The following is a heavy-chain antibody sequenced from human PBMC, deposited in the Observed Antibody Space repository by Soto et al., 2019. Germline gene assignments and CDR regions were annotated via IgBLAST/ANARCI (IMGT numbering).Heavy chain of an antibody. D-gene: IGHD5-18*01. CDR3: ARDSGYRDAFEI. V-gene: IGHV1-46*01. Sequence: ASVKVSCKASGYTFTSYYMHWVRQAPGQGLEWMGIINPSGGSTSYAQRFQGRVTMTRDTSASTVYMELSSLRSEDSAVYYCARDSGYRDAFEIWXQGTMVTVSS. J-gene: IGHJ3*02. CDR2: INPSGGST. CDR1: GYTFTSYY.